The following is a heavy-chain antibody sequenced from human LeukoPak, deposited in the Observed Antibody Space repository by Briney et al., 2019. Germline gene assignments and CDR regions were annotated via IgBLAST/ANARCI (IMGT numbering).Heavy chain of an antibody. J-gene: IGHJ6*02. D-gene: IGHD2/OR15-2a*01. CDR3: ARQGEYHYYYYGMDV. CDR1: GFTFTSYS. V-gene: IGHV3-23*01. Sequence: GGSLRLSCAASGFTFTSYSMNWVRQAPGKGLEWVSTISGGGGSTYYAGSVKGRFTISRENAKNSLYLQMNSLRAEDTAVYYCARQGEYHYYYYGMDVWGQGTTVTVSS. CDR2: ISGGGGST.